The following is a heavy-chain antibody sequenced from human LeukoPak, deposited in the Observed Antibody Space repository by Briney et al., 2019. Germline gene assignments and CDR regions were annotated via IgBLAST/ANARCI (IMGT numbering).Heavy chain of an antibody. Sequence: PGGSLRLSCAASGFTFSSYSMIWVRQAPGKGLEWVSYISSSSSTIYYADSVKGRFTISRDNAKNSLYLQINSLRDEDTAVYYCARALRLYYYYYGMDVWGQGTTVTVSS. V-gene: IGHV3-48*02. J-gene: IGHJ6*02. CDR2: ISSSSSTI. CDR1: GFTFSSYS. CDR3: ARALRLYYYYYGMDV.